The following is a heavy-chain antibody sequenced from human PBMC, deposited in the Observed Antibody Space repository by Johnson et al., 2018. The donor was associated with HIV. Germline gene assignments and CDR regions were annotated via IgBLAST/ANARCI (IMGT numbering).Heavy chain of an antibody. CDR3: AREGIRGLMTNFGVAHPHDAFDI. J-gene: IGHJ3*02. CDR2: ISWTSGSI. V-gene: IGHV3-9*01. D-gene: IGHD3-3*01. Sequence: VQLVESGGGLVQPGRSLRLSCAASGFTFDDYAMHWVRQAPGKGLEWVSGISWTSGSIGYVDSVKGRITISRDNAKNSLYVQMNSLGAEDTALYYCAREGIRGLMTNFGVAHPHDAFDIWGQGTMVT. CDR1: GFTFDDYA.